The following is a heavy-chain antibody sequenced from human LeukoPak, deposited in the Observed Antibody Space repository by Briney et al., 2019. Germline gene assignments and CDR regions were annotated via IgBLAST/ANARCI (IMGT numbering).Heavy chain of an antibody. V-gene: IGHV3-23*01. CDR1: GFTFSSYA. CDR2: ISGSAGGT. D-gene: IGHD3-10*01. Sequence: GGSLRPSCAASGFTFSSYAMSWVRQAPGKGLEWVSGISGSAGGTYYADSVKGRFTISRDNSKNTLYLQMNSLRAEDTAVYFCAKVVFVLTNLYYFDCWGQGTLVTVSS. CDR3: AKVVFVLTNLYYFDC. J-gene: IGHJ4*02.